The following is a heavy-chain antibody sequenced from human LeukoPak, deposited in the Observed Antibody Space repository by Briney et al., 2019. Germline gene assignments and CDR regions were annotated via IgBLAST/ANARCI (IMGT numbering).Heavy chain of an antibody. CDR2: IYYSGST. D-gene: IGHD3-22*01. CDR3: ARPPYYYDSSGYYYQDY. CDR1: GGSISSSSYY. Sequence: SETLSLTCTVSGGSISSSSYYWGWIRQPPGKGLEWIGNIYYSGSTYYNPSLKSRVTISVDTSKNQFSLKLSSVTAADTAVYYCARPPYYYDSSGYYYQDYWGQGTLVTVSS. J-gene: IGHJ4*02. V-gene: IGHV4-39*01.